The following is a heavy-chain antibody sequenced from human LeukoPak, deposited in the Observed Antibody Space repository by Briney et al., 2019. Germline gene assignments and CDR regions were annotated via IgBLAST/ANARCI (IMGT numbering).Heavy chain of an antibody. CDR2: IRWNSGSI. D-gene: IGHD7-27*01. CDR1: GFTFDDYA. Sequence: PGRSLRLSCAASGFTFDDYAMHWVPEAPGKGLEEGSGIRWNSGSIGYADSVKGRFTISRDNAKNSLYLQMNSLRAEDTALYYCAKDSHWGPFDYYYGMDVWGQGTTVTVSS. J-gene: IGHJ6*02. CDR3: AKDSHWGPFDYYYGMDV. V-gene: IGHV3-9*01.